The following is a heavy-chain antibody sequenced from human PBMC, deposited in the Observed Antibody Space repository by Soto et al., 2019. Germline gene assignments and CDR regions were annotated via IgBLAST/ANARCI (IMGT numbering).Heavy chain of an antibody. J-gene: IGHJ6*02. Sequence: ASVKVSCKASGYTFTTYYMHWVRQAPGQGLEWMGIINPSGGSTTYAQKFQGRVTMTRDTSISTAYMELSRLRSDDTAVYYCARGVNITMVRGVITDLYYYYYGMDVWGQGTTVTVSS. CDR1: GYTFTTYY. CDR3: ARGVNITMVRGVITDLYYYYYGMDV. V-gene: IGHV1-46*01. CDR2: INPSGGST. D-gene: IGHD3-10*01.